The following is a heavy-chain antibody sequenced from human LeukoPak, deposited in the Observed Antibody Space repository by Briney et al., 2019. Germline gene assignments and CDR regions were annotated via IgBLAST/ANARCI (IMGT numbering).Heavy chain of an antibody. CDR3: ARGVGSGYTDY. J-gene: IGHJ4*02. V-gene: IGHV4-61*01. CDR1: GGSISSSSYY. CDR2: ISYSGNT. D-gene: IGHD3-22*01. Sequence: SETLSLTCTVSGGSISSSSYYWTWIRQPPGKGLEWIGFISYSGNTTYNPSFKSRVTISLDTSTNQFSLKLISVTAADTAVYYCARGVGSGYTDYWGQGALVTVSS.